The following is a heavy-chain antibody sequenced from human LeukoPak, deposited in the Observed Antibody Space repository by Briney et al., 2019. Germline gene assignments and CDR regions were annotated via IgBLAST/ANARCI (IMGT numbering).Heavy chain of an antibody. V-gene: IGHV4-34*01. D-gene: IGHD5/OR15-5a*01. CDR1: GGSFSYYY. J-gene: IGHJ4*02. Sequence: PSETLSLTCAVYGGSFSYYYWSWIRQPPGKGLEWIGEINHGGSTNYNPSLKTRVTISVDTSKNQFSLKLRSVTAADTAVYYCAREGVSVTNFEYWSQGTLVTVSS. CDR2: INHGGST. CDR3: AREGVSVTNFEY.